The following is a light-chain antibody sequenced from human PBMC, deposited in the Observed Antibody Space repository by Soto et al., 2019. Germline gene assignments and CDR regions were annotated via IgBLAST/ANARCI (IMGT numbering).Light chain of an antibody. CDR1: QSVSSN. Sequence: EIVMTQSPATLSVSPGERATLSCRASQSVSSNLAWYQQKPGQAPRLLIYGASTRATGIPARFSGSGSGTEFTLTISSLQSEDSAVYYCQQYNNWPLTFGPGTKVYIK. CDR3: QQYNNWPLT. J-gene: IGKJ3*01. CDR2: GAS. V-gene: IGKV3-15*01.